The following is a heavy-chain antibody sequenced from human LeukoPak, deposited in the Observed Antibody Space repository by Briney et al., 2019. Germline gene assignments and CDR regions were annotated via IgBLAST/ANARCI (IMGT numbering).Heavy chain of an antibody. CDR3: ARFSLGNKGGDAFDI. J-gene: IGHJ3*02. Sequence: PGESLKISCKASGYSFTSYWTGWVRQMPGKGLGWMGIIYPGDSDTRYSPSFQGQVTISADKSISTAYLQWSSLKASDTAMYYCARFSLGNKGGDAFDIWGQGTMVTVSS. CDR1: GYSFTSYW. D-gene: IGHD1/OR15-1a*01. V-gene: IGHV5-51*01. CDR2: IYPGDSDT.